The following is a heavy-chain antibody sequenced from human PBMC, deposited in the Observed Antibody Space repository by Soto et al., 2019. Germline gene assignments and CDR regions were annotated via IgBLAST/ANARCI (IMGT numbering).Heavy chain of an antibody. CDR2: INGNTGST. CDR1: GNFCSKYG. D-gene: IGHD1-26*01. V-gene: IGHV1-18*01. CDR3: GRDGDQWDQRYLDY. J-gene: IGHJ4*02. Sequence: QVQLVQSGAEVKKPGASVKVSCKTPGNFCSKYGISWVRQAPGQGLAWMGWINGNTGSTNDAQKFRGRVTMTTDTSTGMVYMELSSLTSDDTAIYYCGRDGDQWDQRYLDYWGQGTLVSV.